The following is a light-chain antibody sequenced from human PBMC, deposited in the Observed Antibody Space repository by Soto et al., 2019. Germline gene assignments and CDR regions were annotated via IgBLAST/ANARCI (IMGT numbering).Light chain of an antibody. CDR2: LNSDGSH. CDR3: QTWASGIVV. V-gene: IGLV4-69*01. Sequence: QPVLTQSPSASASLGASVKLTCTLSSGHSSYAIAWHQQQPEKGPRYLMKLNSDGSHSKGDGIPDRFSGSSSGAERYLTISSLKSEDEDDYYCQTWASGIVVFGGGTKLTVL. CDR1: SGHSSYA. J-gene: IGLJ2*01.